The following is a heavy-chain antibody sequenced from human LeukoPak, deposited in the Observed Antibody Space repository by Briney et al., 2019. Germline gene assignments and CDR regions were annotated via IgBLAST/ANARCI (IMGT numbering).Heavy chain of an antibody. CDR2: ISGSGSAT. CDR3: AKVRPGGDCFDY. V-gene: IGHV3-23*01. CDR1: GFTFSNYG. D-gene: IGHD1-14*01. J-gene: IGHJ4*02. Sequence: GGSLRLSCAASGFTFSNYGMSWVRQAPGKGLEWVSTISGSGSATYNAGSVKGRFTTSRDNSNNTLYLQMNSLRAEDTAVYYCAKVRPGGDCFDYWGQGTLVTVSS.